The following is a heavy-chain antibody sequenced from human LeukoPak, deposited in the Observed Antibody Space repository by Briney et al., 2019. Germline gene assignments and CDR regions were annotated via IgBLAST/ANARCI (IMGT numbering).Heavy chain of an antibody. J-gene: IGHJ5*02. CDR1: GFIFNNHG. D-gene: IGHD3-22*01. CDR3: AKGGSGYFADL. V-gene: IGHV3-23*01. Sequence: GGSLRLSCAASGFIFNNHGLIWVRQAPGKGLQWVSAISNDGGGTTYADFVKGRFTISRDNSKNTLFLQMSSLRAEDTALYYCAKGGSGYFADLWGQGTLVTVSS. CDR2: ISNDGGGT.